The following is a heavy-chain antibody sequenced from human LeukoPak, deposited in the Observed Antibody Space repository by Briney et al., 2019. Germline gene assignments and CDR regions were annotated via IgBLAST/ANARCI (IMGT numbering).Heavy chain of an antibody. J-gene: IGHJ5*02. V-gene: IGHV4-34*01. CDR3: AGERISIAVAGRRYRNWFDP. Sequence: SETLSLTCAVYGGSFSGYYWSWIRQPPGKGLEWIGEINHSGSTNYNPSLKSRVTISVDTSKNQFSLKLSSVTAADTAVYYCAGERISIAVAGRRYRNWFDPWGQGTLVTVSS. CDR2: INHSGST. D-gene: IGHD6-19*01. CDR1: GGSFSGYY.